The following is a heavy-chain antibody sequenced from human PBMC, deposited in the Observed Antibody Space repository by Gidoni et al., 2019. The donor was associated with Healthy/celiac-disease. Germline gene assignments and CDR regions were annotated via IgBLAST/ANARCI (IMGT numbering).Heavy chain of an antibody. CDR1: GCTFSSYA. CDR3: ARDRPSGSYYYDSSGYYGFDDY. D-gene: IGHD3-22*01. J-gene: IGHJ4*02. Sequence: QVQLVQSGAEVKKPGSSVKVSCKASGCTFSSYAISWVRQAPGQGLEWMGGIIPIFGTANYAQKFQGRVTITADESKSTAYMELSSLRSEDTAVYYCARDRPSGSYYYDSSGYYGFDDYWGQGTLVTVSS. CDR2: IIPIFGTA. V-gene: IGHV1-69*01.